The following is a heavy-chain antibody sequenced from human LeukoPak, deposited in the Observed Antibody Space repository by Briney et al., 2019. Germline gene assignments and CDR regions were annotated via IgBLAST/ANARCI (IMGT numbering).Heavy chain of an antibody. CDR1: RFTFSNYA. D-gene: IGHD1-26*01. Sequence: GGSLRLSCAASRFTFSNYAMSWVRQAPGKGLEWVSAISGSGGSTYYADSVKGRFTISRDNSKNTLYLQMNSLRAEDTAVYYCAKDLSWELKSYFDYWGQGTLVTVSS. V-gene: IGHV3-23*01. CDR3: AKDLSWELKSYFDY. CDR2: ISGSGGST. J-gene: IGHJ4*02.